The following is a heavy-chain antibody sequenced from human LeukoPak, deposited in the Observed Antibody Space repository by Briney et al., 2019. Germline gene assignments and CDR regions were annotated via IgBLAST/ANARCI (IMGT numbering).Heavy chain of an antibody. D-gene: IGHD3-22*01. CDR1: GYTFTGYY. J-gene: IGHJ3*01. V-gene: IGHV1-2*04. CDR3: ARDLSGDYYDSSGY. CDR2: NNPNSGGT. Sequence: ASVKVSCKASGYTFTGYYMHWVRQAPGQGLEWMGWNNPNSGGTNYAQKFQGWVTMTRDTSISTAYMELRSLRSDDTAVYYCARDLSGDYYDSSGYWGQGTMVTVSS.